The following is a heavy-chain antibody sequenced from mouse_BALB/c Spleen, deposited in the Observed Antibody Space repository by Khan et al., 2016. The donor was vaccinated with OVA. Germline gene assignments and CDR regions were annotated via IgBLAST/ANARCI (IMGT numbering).Heavy chain of an antibody. CDR1: GYSITSGYA. D-gene: IGHD1-1*01. V-gene: IGHV3-2*02. CDR2: ISYSGVT. J-gene: IGHJ2*01. Sequence: QLEESGPGLVKPSQSLSLTCTVTGYSITSGYAWNWIRQFPGNKLEWMGYISYSGVTSYTPSLKSRISITRDTSKNQFFLQLKSVTTEDTATYYCARGNYYGYYFDYWGQGTTLTVSS. CDR3: ARGNYYGYYFDY.